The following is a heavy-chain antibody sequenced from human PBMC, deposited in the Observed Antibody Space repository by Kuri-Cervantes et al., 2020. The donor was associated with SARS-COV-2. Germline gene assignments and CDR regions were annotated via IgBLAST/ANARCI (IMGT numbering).Heavy chain of an antibody. CDR1: GSSVSSGSYY. CDR3: ARHDYGDPLTYYYGMDV. J-gene: IGHJ6*02. CDR2: IYYNGST. D-gene: IGHD4-17*01. Sequence: SETLSLTCTVSGSSVSSGSYYWSWIRQPPGKGLEWIGYIYYNGSTNHNPSLKSRVTISVDTSKNQFSLKLSSVTAADTAMYYCARHDYGDPLTYYYGMDVWGQGTTVTVSS. V-gene: IGHV4-61*01.